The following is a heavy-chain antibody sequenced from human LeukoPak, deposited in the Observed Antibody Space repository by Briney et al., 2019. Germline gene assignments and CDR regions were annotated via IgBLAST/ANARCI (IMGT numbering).Heavy chain of an antibody. D-gene: IGHD3-9*01. CDR1: GYTFTSYG. CDR2: ISAYNGNT. CDR3: ARDRLLRYFDWLLYKANWFDP. V-gene: IGHV1-18*01. Sequence: ASVKVSCKASGYTFTSYGISWVRQAPGQGLEWMGWISAYNGNTNYAQKLQGRVTMTTDTSTSTAYMELRSLRSDDTAVYYRARDRLLRYFDWLLYKANWFDPWGQGTLVTVSS. J-gene: IGHJ5*02.